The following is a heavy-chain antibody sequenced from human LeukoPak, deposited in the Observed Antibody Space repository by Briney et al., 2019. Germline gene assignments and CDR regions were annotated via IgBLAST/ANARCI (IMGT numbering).Heavy chain of an antibody. CDR1: GFTVDSNY. V-gene: IGHV3-53*01. J-gene: IGHJ4*02. CDR2: IYTGGNT. CDR3: ARGDDSGYYGYFDY. D-gene: IGHD3-22*01. Sequence: GGSLRLSCAASGFTVDSNYLSWVRQAPGKGLEWVSTIYTGGNTYYAASVKGRFTISRDFSKNTVFLHMNSLRAEDTAMYYCARGDDSGYYGYFDYWGQGALVTVSS.